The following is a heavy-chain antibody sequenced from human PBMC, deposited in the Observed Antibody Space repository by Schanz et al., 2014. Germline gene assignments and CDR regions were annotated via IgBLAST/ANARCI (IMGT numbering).Heavy chain of an antibody. J-gene: IGHJ3*01. CDR1: GFTFSNSP. Sequence: QVQLVESGGGVGQPRRSLRLSCAASGFTFSNSPPHWVRQAPGKRLYWVAVISYDGSITYYADSGKDRFTISRDNSKNIILVQMNSLKTEDTAVYSCARDGGFDSNNAFDFWGQGPMVTVSS. D-gene: IGHD3-10*01. CDR2: ISYDGSIT. V-gene: IGHV3-30*04. CDR3: ARDGGFDSNNAFDF.